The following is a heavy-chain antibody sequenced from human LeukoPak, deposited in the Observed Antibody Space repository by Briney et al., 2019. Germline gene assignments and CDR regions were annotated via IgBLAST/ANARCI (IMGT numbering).Heavy chain of an antibody. CDR3: AKGPPYPTLITMVRGVINNFDY. V-gene: IGHV3-23*01. CDR2: ISGSGGST. CDR1: GFTFSSYA. J-gene: IGHJ4*02. D-gene: IGHD3-10*01. Sequence: GGSLRLSCAASGFTFSSYAMSWVRQAPGKGLEWVSAISGSGGSTYYADSVKGRFTISRDNSKNTLYLQMNSLRAEDTAVYYCAKGPPYPTLITMVRGVINNFDYWGQGTLVTVSS.